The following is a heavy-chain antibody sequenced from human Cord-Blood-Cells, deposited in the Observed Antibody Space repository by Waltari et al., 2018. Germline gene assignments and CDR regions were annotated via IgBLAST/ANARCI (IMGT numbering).Heavy chain of an antibody. D-gene: IGHD2-2*01. CDR1: GGSIRRRNR. J-gene: IGHJ4*02. CDR3: ARVVVPAAIDY. CDR2: IYHSGST. Sequence: QVQLQESGPGLVQPSGTLSLTCAVSGGSIRRRNRRSWVRQPPGKGLEWIGEIYHSGSTNYNPSLKSRVTISVDKSKNQFSLKLSSVTAADTAVYYCARVVVPAAIDYWGQGTLVTVSS. V-gene: IGHV4-4*02.